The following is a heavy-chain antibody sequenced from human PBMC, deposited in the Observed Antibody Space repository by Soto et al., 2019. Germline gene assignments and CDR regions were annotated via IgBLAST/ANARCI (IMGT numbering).Heavy chain of an antibody. J-gene: IGHJ4*02. Sequence: GESLKISCKGSGYSFTSYWISWVRQMPGKGLEWMGRIDPSDSYTNYSPSFQGHVTISADKSISTAYLQWSSLKASDTAMYYCARLAMWSRYSSGGFDYWGQETLVTVSS. CDR1: GYSFTSYW. CDR2: IDPSDSYT. D-gene: IGHD6-19*01. V-gene: IGHV5-10-1*01. CDR3: ARLAMWSRYSSGGFDY.